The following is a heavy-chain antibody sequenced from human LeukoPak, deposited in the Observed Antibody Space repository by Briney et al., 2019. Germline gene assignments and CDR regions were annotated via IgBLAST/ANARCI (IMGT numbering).Heavy chain of an antibody. CDR3: ARRYDYSNYCFDY. CDR2: IYPGDSDT. D-gene: IGHD4-11*01. CDR1: GYSFTSYW. V-gene: IGHV5-51*01. J-gene: IGHJ4*02. Sequence: GESLKISCKGSGYSFTSYWIGWVRQMPGKGLEWMGIIYPGDSDTSYSPSFQGQVTISADKSISTAYLQWSSLKASDTAMYYCARRYDYSNYCFDYWGQGTLVTVSS.